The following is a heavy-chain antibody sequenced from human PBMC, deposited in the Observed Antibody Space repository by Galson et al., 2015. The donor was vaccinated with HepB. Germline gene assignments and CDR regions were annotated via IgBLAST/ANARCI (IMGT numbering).Heavy chain of an antibody. V-gene: IGHV1-69*13. J-gene: IGHJ4*02. CDR2: ITPIFGTA. Sequence: SVKVSCKASGGTFSSYAISWVRQAPGQGLEWMGGITPIFGTANYAQKFQGRVTITADESTSTAYMELSSLRSEDTAVYYCAREFGDSSGYTRVYFDYWGQGTLVTVSS. D-gene: IGHD3-22*01. CDR3: AREFGDSSGYTRVYFDY. CDR1: GGTFSSYA.